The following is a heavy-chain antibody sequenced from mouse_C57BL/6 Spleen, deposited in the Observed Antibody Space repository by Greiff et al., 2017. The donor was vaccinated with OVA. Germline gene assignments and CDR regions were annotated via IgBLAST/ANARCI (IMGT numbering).Heavy chain of an antibody. J-gene: IGHJ2*01. CDR3: ARSWRTAQATGYFDY. Sequence: QVQLKESGAELVKPGASVKISCKASGYTFTDYCINWVKQRPGQGLEWIGKIGPGSGSTYYNERFKGKATLTADKSSSTAYMQLSSLTSEDAAVYFCARSWRTAQATGYFDYWGQGTTLTVSS. V-gene: IGHV1-77*01. CDR2: IGPGSGST. D-gene: IGHD3-2*02. CDR1: GYTFTDYC.